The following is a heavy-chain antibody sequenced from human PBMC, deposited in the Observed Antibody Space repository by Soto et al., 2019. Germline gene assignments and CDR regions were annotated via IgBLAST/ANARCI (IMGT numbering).Heavy chain of an antibody. CDR1: GFTFSSYE. CDR3: ARDQYGSGSYYGY. Sequence: EVQLVESGGGLVQPGGSLRLSCAASGFTFSSYEMNWVRQAPGKGLEWVAYISSSGSTIYYADSVKGRFTISIDNVKNSLYLQINSLRAEDTAVYYCARDQYGSGSYYGYWGQGTLVTVSS. CDR2: ISSSGSTI. D-gene: IGHD3-10*01. V-gene: IGHV3-48*03. J-gene: IGHJ4*02.